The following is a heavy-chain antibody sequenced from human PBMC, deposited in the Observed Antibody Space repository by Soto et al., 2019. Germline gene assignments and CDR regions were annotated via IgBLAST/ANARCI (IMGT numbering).Heavy chain of an antibody. CDR2: IIPIFSSR. D-gene: IGHD3-16*01. J-gene: IGHJ6*02. V-gene: IGHV1-69*01. CDR3: ARGETYLGV. CDR1: IDTFNKYA. Sequence: QVQLVQSGAEVKKPGSSVKVSCKTSIDTFNKYAFNWVRQAPGQGLEWMGWIIPIFSSRNYAEKFQGRVTITADDSTSTAYMELRSLRFEDTAGYYCARGETYLGVWGQGTTVTVSS.